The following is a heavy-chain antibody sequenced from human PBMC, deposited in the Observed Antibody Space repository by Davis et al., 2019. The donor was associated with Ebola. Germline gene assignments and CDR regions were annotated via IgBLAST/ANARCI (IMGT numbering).Heavy chain of an antibody. D-gene: IGHD6-19*01. CDR1: GFTFSSYW. J-gene: IGHJ4*02. CDR2: IKQDGSEK. Sequence: GESLKISCAASGFTFSSYWMSWVRQAPGKGLEWVANIKQDGSEKYYVDSVKGRFTISRDNAKNSLYLQMNSLRAEDTAVYYCARQWVGRFDYWGQGTLVTVSS. V-gene: IGHV3-7*01. CDR3: ARQWVGRFDY.